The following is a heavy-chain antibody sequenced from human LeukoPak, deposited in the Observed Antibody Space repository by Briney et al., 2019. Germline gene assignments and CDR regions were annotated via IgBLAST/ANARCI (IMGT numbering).Heavy chain of an antibody. Sequence: PSETLSLTCTVSGGSISSYYWGWIRQPPGEGLEWIGSIYYSGSTYYNPSLKSRVTISVDTSKNQFSLKLSSVTAADTAVYYCARSTQPSYFDYWGQGTLVTVFS. V-gene: IGHV4-39*07. D-gene: IGHD5/OR15-5a*01. CDR1: GGSISSYY. J-gene: IGHJ4*02. CDR2: IYYSGST. CDR3: ARSTQPSYFDY.